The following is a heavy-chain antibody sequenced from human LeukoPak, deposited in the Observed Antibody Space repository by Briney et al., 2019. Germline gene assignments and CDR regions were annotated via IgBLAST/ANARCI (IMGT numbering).Heavy chain of an antibody. Sequence: ASVKVSCKASGGTFSSYAISWVRQATGQGLEWMGWMNPNSGNTGYAQKFQGRVTMTRNTSISTAYMELSSLRSEDTAVYYCARGGGIAVAGNRNWFDPWGQGTLVTVSS. CDR3: ARGGGIAVAGNRNWFDP. CDR1: GGTFSSYA. J-gene: IGHJ5*02. D-gene: IGHD6-19*01. V-gene: IGHV1-8*02. CDR2: MNPNSGNT.